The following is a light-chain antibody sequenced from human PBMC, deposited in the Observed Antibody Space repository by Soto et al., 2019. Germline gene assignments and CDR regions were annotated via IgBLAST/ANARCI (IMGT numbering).Light chain of an antibody. CDR1: QSVSSGY. V-gene: IGKV3-20*01. CDR2: GAS. CDR3: QQYGSSPLLT. Sequence: EIVLTQSPGTLSLSPGERATHSCRASQSVSSGYLAWYRQKPGQAPRLLIYGASGRATGIPDRFSGSGSGTDFTLTISRLEPEDFAVYYCQQYGSSPLLTFGPGTKVDIK. J-gene: IGKJ3*01.